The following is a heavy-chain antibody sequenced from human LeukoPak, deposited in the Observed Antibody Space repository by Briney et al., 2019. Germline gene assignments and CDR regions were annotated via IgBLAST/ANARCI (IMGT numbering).Heavy chain of an antibody. CDR2: IFYSGST. V-gene: IGHV4-59*01. CDR1: GDSISSDY. CDR3: ARLNREGRAFAMDV. D-gene: IGHD1-26*01. J-gene: IGHJ6*02. Sequence: PSETLSLTCIVSGDSISSDYWSWIRQPPGKGLEWIGYIFYSGSTNYNPSLRSRVTISVDTSKTQFSLKLGSVTAADTAVYFCARLNREGRAFAMDVWGQGTTVIVSS.